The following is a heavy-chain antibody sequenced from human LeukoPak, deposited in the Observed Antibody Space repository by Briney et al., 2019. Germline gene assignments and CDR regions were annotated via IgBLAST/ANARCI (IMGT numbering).Heavy chain of an antibody. CDR3: ARVIRAQWLADYFDY. CDR1: GFTFSSYA. J-gene: IGHJ4*02. Sequence: GRSLRLSCAASGFTFSSYAMHWVRQAPGKGLEWVAVISYDGSNKYYADSVKGRFTISRDNSKNTLYLQMNSLRAEDTAVYYCARVIRAQWLADYFDYWGQGTLVTVSS. CDR2: ISYDGSNK. D-gene: IGHD6-19*01. V-gene: IGHV3-30*04.